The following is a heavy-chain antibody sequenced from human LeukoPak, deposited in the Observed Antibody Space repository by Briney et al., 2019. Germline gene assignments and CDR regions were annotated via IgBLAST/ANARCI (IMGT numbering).Heavy chain of an antibody. CDR1: GFPVNKYE. Sequence: PGGSLRLSCAAFGFPVNKYEMHWVRQAPGKGLEWVSYIDAGATSTNYADSMWGRFTLSRDNAQNSVHLQMNSLRDEDTAVYYCVRGRLLRSTKYFDYWGQGALVTVSS. CDR3: VRGRLLRSTKYFDY. CDR2: IDAGATST. V-gene: IGHV3-48*03. D-gene: IGHD2-21*02. J-gene: IGHJ4*02.